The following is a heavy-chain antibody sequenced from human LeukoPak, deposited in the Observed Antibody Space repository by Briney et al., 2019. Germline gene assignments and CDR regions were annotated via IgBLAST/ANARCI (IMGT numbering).Heavy chain of an antibody. D-gene: IGHD1-26*01. Sequence: ASVKVSCKASGYTFTGYYMHWVRQAPGQGLEWMGWINPNSGGTNYAQKFQGRVTMTRDTSTSTVYMELSSLRSEDTAVYYCARDRWDFDYWGQGTLVTVSS. CDR1: GYTFTGYY. CDR3: ARDRWDFDY. V-gene: IGHV1-2*02. CDR2: INPNSGGT. J-gene: IGHJ4*02.